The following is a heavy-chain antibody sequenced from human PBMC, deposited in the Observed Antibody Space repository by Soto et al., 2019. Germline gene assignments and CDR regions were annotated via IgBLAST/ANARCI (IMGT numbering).Heavy chain of an antibody. V-gene: IGHV4-39*01. Sequence: QLQLQESGPGLVHPSETLSFTCAVSGDAVSSNTYYWGWSRQPPGKGLEWIGGIYDTGNTCYHPSPQRRGTTSVDTSKNQFSLKLSSVTAADTAVYYCARGTKLGPRCDYWGQGTLVTVSS. J-gene: IGHJ4*02. D-gene: IGHD1-1*01. CDR3: ARGTKLGPRCDY. CDR2: IYDTGNT. CDR1: GDAVSSNTYY.